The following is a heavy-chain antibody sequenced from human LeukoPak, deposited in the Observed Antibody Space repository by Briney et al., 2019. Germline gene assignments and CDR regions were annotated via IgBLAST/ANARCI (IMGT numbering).Heavy chain of an antibody. CDR1: GGSISIYY. CDR2: IYYSGST. J-gene: IGHJ2*01. Sequence: SETLSLTCTVPGGSISIYYWSWIRQPPGQGLEWIGYIYYSGSTNYNASLKSRVTISVDTSKNQFSLKLSSVTAADTAVYYCVNYPTYYDILTGYSPVGYFDLWGRGTLVTVSS. D-gene: IGHD3-9*01. V-gene: IGHV4-59*08. CDR3: VNYPTYYDILTGYSPVGYFDL.